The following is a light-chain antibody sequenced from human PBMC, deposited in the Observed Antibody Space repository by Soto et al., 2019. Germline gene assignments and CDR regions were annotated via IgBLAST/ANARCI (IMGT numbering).Light chain of an antibody. V-gene: IGKV3-20*01. Sequence: EIVLTQSPGTRSLSPGERATLSCRASQSVSSSYLAWYQQKPGQAPRLLIYGASSGATGIPDRFSGSGSGTDFTLTISRLEPEDFAVYYCQQYGSSPGTFGQGTKVDIK. CDR1: QSVSSSY. CDR2: GAS. J-gene: IGKJ1*01. CDR3: QQYGSSPGT.